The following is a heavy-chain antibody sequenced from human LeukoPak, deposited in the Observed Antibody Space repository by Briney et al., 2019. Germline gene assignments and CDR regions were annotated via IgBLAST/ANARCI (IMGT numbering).Heavy chain of an antibody. J-gene: IGHJ6*04. CDR1: GFTFNNAW. V-gene: IGHV3-48*04. CDR2: ISSSGSTI. Sequence: GESLRLSCEASGFTFNNAWMNWVRQAPGKGLEWVSYISSSGSTIYYADSVKGRFTISRDNAKNSLYLQMNSLRAEDTAVYYCAELGITMIGGVWGKGTTVTISS. D-gene: IGHD3-10*02. CDR3: AELGITMIGGV.